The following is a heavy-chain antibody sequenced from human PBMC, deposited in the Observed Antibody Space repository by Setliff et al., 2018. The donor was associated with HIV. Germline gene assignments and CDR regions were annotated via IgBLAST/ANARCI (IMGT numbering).Heavy chain of an antibody. CDR3: ARDGYYYDGSAYSTFDY. Sequence: ASVKVSCKASGYTFINYGISWVRQAPGQGLEWMGWISAYNGNTNYAQQLQGRVTMTTDTSTSTAYMELRSLRSDDTAVYYCARDGYYYDGSAYSTFDYWGQGTLGTVSS. CDR2: ISAYNGNT. D-gene: IGHD3-22*01. V-gene: IGHV1-18*01. J-gene: IGHJ4*02. CDR1: GYTFINYG.